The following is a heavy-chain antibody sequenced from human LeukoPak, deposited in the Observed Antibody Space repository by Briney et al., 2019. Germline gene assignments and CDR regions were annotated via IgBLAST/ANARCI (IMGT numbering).Heavy chain of an antibody. Sequence: PSETLSLTCAAYGGSFSGYYWSWIRQPPGKGLEWIGTIYYSGSTYYNPSLKSRVSISADTSKNQFSLSLSSVTAADTAVYYCARRGRWSSGAYWGQGALVTVSS. V-gene: IGHV4-34*01. CDR2: IYYSGST. J-gene: IGHJ4*02. D-gene: IGHD5-24*01. CDR1: GGSFSGYY. CDR3: ARRGRWSSGAY.